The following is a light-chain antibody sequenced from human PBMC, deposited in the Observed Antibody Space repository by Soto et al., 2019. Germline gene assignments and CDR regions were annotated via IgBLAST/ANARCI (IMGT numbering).Light chain of an antibody. CDR2: VAS. Sequence: EIVLTQSPGTLSLSPGERATLSCRASQSVSSIYLAWYQQKPGQAPRLLIYVASSRATGIPDRFSGSGSGTDSTLTISRLEPEDFAVYYCQQYGSSRWTFGQGTKVEI. J-gene: IGKJ1*01. CDR1: QSVSSIY. CDR3: QQYGSSRWT. V-gene: IGKV3-20*01.